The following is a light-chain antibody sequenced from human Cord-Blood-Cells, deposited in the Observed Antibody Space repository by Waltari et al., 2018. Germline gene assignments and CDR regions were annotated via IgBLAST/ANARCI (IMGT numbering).Light chain of an antibody. CDR1: QSISSW. CDR2: KAS. V-gene: IGKV1-5*03. J-gene: IGKJ1*01. Sequence: IQMTQSPSTLSASVVDRVTITARASQSISSWLAWYQQKPGKAHKLLIYKASSLESGVPSRFSGSGSGTEFTLTISSLQPDDFATYYCQQYNSYSWTFGQGTKVEIK. CDR3: QQYNSYSWT.